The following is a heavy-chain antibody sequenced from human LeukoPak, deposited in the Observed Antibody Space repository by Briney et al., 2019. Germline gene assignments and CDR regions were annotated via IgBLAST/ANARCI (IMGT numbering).Heavy chain of an antibody. CDR2: IIPIFGTA. CDR3: ARLGYCSSTSCPRP. CDR1: GGTFSSYA. V-gene: IGHV1-69*05. Sequence: SVKVSCKASGGTFSSYAISWVRQAPGQGLEWMGGIIPIFGTANYAQKFQGRVTITTDESTSTDYMELSSLRSEDTAVYYCARLGYCSSTSCPRPWGQGTLVTVSS. D-gene: IGHD2-2*01. J-gene: IGHJ5*02.